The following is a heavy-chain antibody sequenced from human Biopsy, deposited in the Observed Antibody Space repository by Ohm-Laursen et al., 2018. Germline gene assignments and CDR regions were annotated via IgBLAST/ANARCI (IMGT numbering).Heavy chain of an antibody. D-gene: IGHD3-16*01. CDR3: GRSYGIMAAPVHL. V-gene: IGHV3-11*01. CDR2: IRGSGLTT. Sequence: LSLTCAASGFILNNYGLSWVRQAPGKGLEWVSAIRGSGLTTFYTDSVKGRFTISRDDAKGSLYLQMTNLRAEDTAVYYCGRSYGIMAAPVHLWGQGALVTVSS. J-gene: IGHJ4*01. CDR1: GFILNNYG.